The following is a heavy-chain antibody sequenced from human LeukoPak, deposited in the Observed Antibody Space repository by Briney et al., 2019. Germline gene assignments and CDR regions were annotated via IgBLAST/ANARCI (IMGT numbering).Heavy chain of an antibody. V-gene: IGHV3-23*01. CDR1: GFTFSSYA. Sequence: PGGSLRLSCAASGFTFSSYAMSWVRQAPGKGVEWVSAISGSGGSTYYADSVKGRFTISRDNDKNSLYLQMSSLRADDTAVYYCARGDYNNRINPPRYLDYWGQGTLVTVSS. J-gene: IGHJ4*02. CDR2: ISGSGGST. CDR3: ARGDYNNRINPPRYLDY. D-gene: IGHD4-11*01.